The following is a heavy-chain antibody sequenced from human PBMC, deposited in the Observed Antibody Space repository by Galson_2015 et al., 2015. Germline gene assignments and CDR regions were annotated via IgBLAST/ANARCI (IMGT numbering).Heavy chain of an antibody. CDR1: EFTFSTYA. CDR3: AKRRGYSFDY. D-gene: IGHD3-10*01. V-gene: IGHV3-23*01. J-gene: IGHJ4*02. CDR2: ISNSGDNT. Sequence: SLRLSCASEFTFSTYAVSWVRQAPGKGLEWVSSISNSGDNTYYADSVKGRSTISRDNSKNTLYLQMNSLRAEDTAVYYCAKRRGYSFDYWGRGTLLTVSS.